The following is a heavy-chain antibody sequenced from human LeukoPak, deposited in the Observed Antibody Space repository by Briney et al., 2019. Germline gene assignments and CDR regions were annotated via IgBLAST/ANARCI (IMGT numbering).Heavy chain of an antibody. J-gene: IGHJ4*02. V-gene: IGHV1-69*06. CDR3: ARVGYYGSGIPADY. CDR1: GGTFSNFA. CDR2: IIPLFGTA. D-gene: IGHD3-10*01. Sequence: ASVKVSCKASGGTFSNFAISWVRQAPGQGLEWMGGIIPLFGTANYGQKSQGRVTITADKSTSTAYMELSSLRSDDTAVYYCARVGYYGSGIPADYWGQGTLVTVSS.